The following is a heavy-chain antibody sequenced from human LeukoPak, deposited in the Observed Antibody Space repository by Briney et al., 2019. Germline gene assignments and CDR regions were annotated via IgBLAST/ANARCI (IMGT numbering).Heavy chain of an antibody. CDR1: GYPISSGYY. CDR2: IYHRGST. CDR3: ARLGVTMINMDV. V-gene: IGHV4-38-2*02. D-gene: IGHD3-22*01. Sequence: SETLSLTCTVSGYPISSGYYWGWIRQPPGKGLEWIGGIYHRGSTYYNPSLKSRVTISVDKSKNQFSLKLSSVTAADTAVYYCARLGVTMINMDVWGKGTTVTVSS. J-gene: IGHJ6*03.